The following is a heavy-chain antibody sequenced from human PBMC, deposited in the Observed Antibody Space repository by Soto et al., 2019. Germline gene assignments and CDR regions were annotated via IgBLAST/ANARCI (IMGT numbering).Heavy chain of an antibody. J-gene: IGHJ4*02. V-gene: IGHV3-30-3*01. CDR3: AGVYYGGYSVNNF. D-gene: IGHD1-26*01. CDR1: GLTFSSYA. CDR2: TSYDGSKK. Sequence: QVQVVESGGGVVQPGRSLRLSCAASGLTFSSYAMSWVRQARGKGLEWVAATSYDGSKKYFADSVKGRFTISRDNSKNTLDLQMNSLRAEDTAVYYCAGVYYGGYSVNNFWGQGTLVTVSS.